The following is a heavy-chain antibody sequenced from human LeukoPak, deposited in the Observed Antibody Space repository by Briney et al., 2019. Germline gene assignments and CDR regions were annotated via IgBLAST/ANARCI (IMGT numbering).Heavy chain of an antibody. CDR3: ARHGDFSGYYDYYYYMDV. V-gene: IGHV3-20*04. CDR1: GFTFDDYG. Sequence: GGSLRLSCAASGFTFDDYGMSWVRQAPGKGLEWVSGINWTGGSTGYADSVKGRFTISRDNAKNSLYLQMNSLRAEDTAFYYCARHGDFSGYYDYYYYMDVWGKGTTVTVSS. D-gene: IGHD4-17*01. J-gene: IGHJ6*03. CDR2: INWTGGST.